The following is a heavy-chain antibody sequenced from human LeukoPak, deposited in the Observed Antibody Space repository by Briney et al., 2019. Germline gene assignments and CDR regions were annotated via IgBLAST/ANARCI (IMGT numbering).Heavy chain of an antibody. J-gene: IGHJ3*02. CDR1: GYTFTSYG. V-gene: IGHV1-2*02. D-gene: IGHD1-26*01. Sequence: ASVKVSCKASGYTFTSYGISWVRQAPGQGLEWMGWINPNSGGTNYAQKFQGRVTMTRDTSISTAYMELSRLRSDDTAVYYCAKDLQWELPRGDALDIWGQGTMVTVSS. CDR2: INPNSGGT. CDR3: AKDLQWELPRGDALDI.